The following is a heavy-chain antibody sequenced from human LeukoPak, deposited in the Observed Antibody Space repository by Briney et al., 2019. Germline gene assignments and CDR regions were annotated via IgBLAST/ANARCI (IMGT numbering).Heavy chain of an antibody. CDR1: GYTFTTYG. V-gene: IGHV1-18*01. J-gene: IGHJ5*02. CDR2: ISAYNGNT. Sequence: ASVKVSCKASGYTFTTYGILWVRQAPGQGLEWMGWISAYNGNTKYAQRFQGRVTMTTDTSTSIAYMELRSLRSDDTAVYYCARGVKQQLVPRWFDPWGQGTLVTVSS. D-gene: IGHD6-13*01. CDR3: ARGVKQQLVPRWFDP.